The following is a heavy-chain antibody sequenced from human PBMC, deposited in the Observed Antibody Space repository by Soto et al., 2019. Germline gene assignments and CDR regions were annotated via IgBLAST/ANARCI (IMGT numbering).Heavy chain of an antibody. J-gene: IGHJ4*02. Sequence: EVQLLESGGSLVQPGGSLRLSCAASGFSFREFAMSWVRQAPGKGLEWVSGISGSGSNTYYADSVKGRFTISRDNSKNTLYLQMNSLGPADTAVYYCAKEAGVAFGDYCDYWGQGTLVTVAS. CDR1: GFSFREFA. V-gene: IGHV3-23*01. CDR3: AKEAGVAFGDYCDY. CDR2: ISGSGSNT. D-gene: IGHD3-3*01.